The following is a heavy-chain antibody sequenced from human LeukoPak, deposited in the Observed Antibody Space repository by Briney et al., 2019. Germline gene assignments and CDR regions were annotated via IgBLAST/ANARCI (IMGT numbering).Heavy chain of an antibody. D-gene: IGHD3-22*01. CDR3: ARAPTLVVNDAFDI. CDR2: IHYSGST. J-gene: IGHJ3*02. CDR1: GGSISSSTYY. Sequence: SETLSLTCTVSGGSISSSTYYWGWIRQPPGKGLEWIGSIHYSGSTYYNPSLKSRVTISVDTSKNQFSLKLSSVTAADTAVYYCARAPTLVVNDAFDIWGQGTMVTVSS. V-gene: IGHV4-39*07.